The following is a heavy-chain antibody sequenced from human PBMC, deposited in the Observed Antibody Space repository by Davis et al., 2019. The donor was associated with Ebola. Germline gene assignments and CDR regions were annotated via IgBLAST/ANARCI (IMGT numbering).Heavy chain of an antibody. D-gene: IGHD5-24*01. Sequence: PSETLSLTCTVSGGSISSYYWSWIRQPPGKGLEWIGYIYYSGSTNYNPSLKSRVTISVDTSKNQFSLKLSSVTAADTAVYYCARVGGWLDNGAFDYWGQGTLVTVSS. CDR1: GGSISSYY. J-gene: IGHJ4*02. CDR3: ARVGGWLDNGAFDY. V-gene: IGHV4-59*01. CDR2: IYYSGST.